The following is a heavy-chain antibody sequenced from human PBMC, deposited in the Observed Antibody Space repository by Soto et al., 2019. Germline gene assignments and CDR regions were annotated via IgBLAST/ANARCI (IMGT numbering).Heavy chain of an antibody. D-gene: IGHD3-16*01. CDR3: ARSGDPRGLRLGEGSPYYYGMDV. Sequence: HPGGSLRLSCAASGFTFSSYAMHWVRQAPGKGLEWVAVISYDGSNKYYADSVKGRFTISRDNSKNTLYLQMNSLRDEDTAVYYCARSGDPRGLRLGEGSPYYYGMDVWGQGTTVTVSS. CDR2: ISYDGSNK. CDR1: GFTFSSYA. J-gene: IGHJ6*02. V-gene: IGHV3-30-3*01.